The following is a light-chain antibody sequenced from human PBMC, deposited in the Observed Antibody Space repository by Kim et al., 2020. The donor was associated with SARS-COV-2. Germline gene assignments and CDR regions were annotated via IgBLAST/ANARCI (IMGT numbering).Light chain of an antibody. V-gene: IGKV3-20*01. Sequence: LSAGDRATLSCRASQSISTNVVWTQHKPGKAPRLLIYGASSRATGIPDRFSGSGSGTDFTLTITGLEPEDFAVYYCHQYDSAPWTLGQGTKVDIK. J-gene: IGKJ1*01. CDR2: GAS. CDR1: QSISTN. CDR3: HQYDSAPWT.